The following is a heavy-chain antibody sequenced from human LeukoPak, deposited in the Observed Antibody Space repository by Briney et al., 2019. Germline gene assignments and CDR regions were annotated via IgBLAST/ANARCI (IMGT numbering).Heavy chain of an antibody. D-gene: IGHD6-6*01. CDR2: ISYGGSNK. CDR3: AREYSSIAAPENYYFDY. V-gene: IGHV3-30*04. J-gene: IGHJ4*02. CDR1: GFTFSSYA. Sequence: GGSLRLSCAASGFTFSSYAMHWVRQAPGKGLEWVAVISYGGSNKYYADSVKGRFTISRDNSKNTLYLQMNSLRAEDTAVYYCAREYSSIAAPENYYFDYWGQGTLVTVSS.